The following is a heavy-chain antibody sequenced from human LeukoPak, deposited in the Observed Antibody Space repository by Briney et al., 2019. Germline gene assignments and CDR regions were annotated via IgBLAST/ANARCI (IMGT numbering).Heavy chain of an antibody. D-gene: IGHD3-3*01. CDR1: GGTFSSYA. CDR2: IIPIFATA. CDR3: ARGNPRSLLPYYFDY. J-gene: IGHJ4*02. Sequence: GASVKVSCKASGGTFSSYAISWVRQAPGQGLEWMGGIIPIFATANYAQKLQSRVTITADESTSTAFMELSSLRSEDTAVYYCARGNPRSLLPYYFDYWGQGTLVTVSS. V-gene: IGHV1-69*13.